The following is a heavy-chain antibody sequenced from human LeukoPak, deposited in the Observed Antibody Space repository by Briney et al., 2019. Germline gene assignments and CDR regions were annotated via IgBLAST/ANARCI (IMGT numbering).Heavy chain of an antibody. D-gene: IGHD2-8*02. J-gene: IGHJ4*02. V-gene: IGHV3-23*01. CDR2: IFPSGGEI. Sequence: PGGSLRLSCAASGFTFSTFAMIWVRQPPGEGLEWLSNIFPSGGEIHHAHRVRARLTISRDNSKSAVSAQMNSLRAEHRAIYHWETYRQVLLPFESWGQGTLVTVSS. CDR3: ETYRQVLLPFES. CDR1: GFTFSTFA.